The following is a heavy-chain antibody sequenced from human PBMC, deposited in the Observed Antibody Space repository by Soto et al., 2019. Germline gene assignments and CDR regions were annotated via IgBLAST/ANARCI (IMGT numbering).Heavy chain of an antibody. CDR2: IKSDGRST. D-gene: IGHD3-9*01. Sequence: EVQLVESGGGLVQPGGSLRLSCAASGFTFYTYWMHWVRQAPGKGLVWVSRIKSDGRSTGYADSVKGRFTISRDNAKNTLHLQMNTLRAEDTAVYYCARGDDILTLWGQGTLVTVSS. J-gene: IGHJ4*02. V-gene: IGHV3-74*01. CDR3: ARGDDILTL. CDR1: GFTFYTYW.